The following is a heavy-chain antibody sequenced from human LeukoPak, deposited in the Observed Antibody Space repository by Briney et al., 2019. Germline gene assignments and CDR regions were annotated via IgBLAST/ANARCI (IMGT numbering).Heavy chain of an antibody. D-gene: IGHD2-8*01. Sequence: GGSLRLSCAASGFTVSSNYMSWVRQAPGKGLEWVSVIYSGGSTYYADSVKGRFTISRHNSKNTLYLQMNSLRAEDTAVYYCAKGGTRDCTNGVCYVGFDYWGQGTLVTVSS. CDR2: IYSGGST. J-gene: IGHJ4*02. CDR1: GFTVSSNY. V-gene: IGHV3-53*04. CDR3: AKGGTRDCTNGVCYVGFDY.